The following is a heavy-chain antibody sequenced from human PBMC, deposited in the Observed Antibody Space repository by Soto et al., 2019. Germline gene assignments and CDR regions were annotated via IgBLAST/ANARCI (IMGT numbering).Heavy chain of an antibody. CDR1: GGSISSYY. D-gene: IGHD7-27*01. CDR3: ARRALRNWGSRSYFEY. J-gene: IGHJ4*02. V-gene: IGHV4-59*01. CDR2: IYYSGST. Sequence: SETLSLTCTVSGGSISSYYWSWIRQPPGKGLEWIGYIYYSGSTNYNPSLKSRVIISVDTSKNQFSHKLSSLTAAGTVVYCCARRALRNWGSRSYFEYLGQGPLVTVSS.